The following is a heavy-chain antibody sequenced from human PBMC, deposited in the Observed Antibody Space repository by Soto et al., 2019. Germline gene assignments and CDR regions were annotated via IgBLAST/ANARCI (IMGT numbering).Heavy chain of an antibody. CDR3: TTVVTMIAQVGYYYGMDV. Sequence: GGSLRLSCAASGFTFSNAWMNWVRQAPGKGLEWVGRIKSKTDGGTTDYAAPVKGRFTISRDDSKNTLYLQMNSLKTEDTAVYYCTTVVTMIAQVGYYYGMDVWGQGTTVTVSS. V-gene: IGHV3-15*07. CDR1: GFTFSNAW. CDR2: IKSKTDGGTT. D-gene: IGHD3-22*01. J-gene: IGHJ6*02.